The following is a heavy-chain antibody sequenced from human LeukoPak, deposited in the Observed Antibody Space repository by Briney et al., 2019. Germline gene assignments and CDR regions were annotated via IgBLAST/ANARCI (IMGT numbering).Heavy chain of an antibody. CDR1: GYTFTGYY. CDR3: AREPISDHDYGDY. J-gene: IGHJ4*02. CDR2: INPNSGGT. V-gene: IGHV1-2*02. Sequence: ASVKVSCKASGYTFTGYYMHWVRQAPGQGLEWMGWINPNSGGTNYAQKFQGRVTMTRDTSISTAYMELSRLRSDDTAVYYCAREPISDHDYGDYWGQGTLVTVSS.